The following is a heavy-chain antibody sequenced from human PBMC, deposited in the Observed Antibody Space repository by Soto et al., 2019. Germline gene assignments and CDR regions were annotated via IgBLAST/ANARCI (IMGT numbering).Heavy chain of an antibody. Sequence: GGSLRLSCAASGFTFSTYTMHWVRQAPGKGLEWVAVISYDETNKYYADSVKGRFTISRDNSKNTLYLQMNSLRAEDTAVYYCARIYDSSGYYLDQNWFDPWGQGTLVTVSS. CDR2: ISYDETNK. V-gene: IGHV3-30-3*01. J-gene: IGHJ5*02. CDR1: GFTFSTYT. CDR3: ARIYDSSGYYLDQNWFDP. D-gene: IGHD3-22*01.